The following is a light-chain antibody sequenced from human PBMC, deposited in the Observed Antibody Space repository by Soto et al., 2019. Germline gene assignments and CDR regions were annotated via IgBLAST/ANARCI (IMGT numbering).Light chain of an antibody. V-gene: IGKV4-1*01. Sequence: DTVMSQSPASLAVSLGGRATINCKPSQRLLYRSNNKNYLAWYQHKAGQPPKLLIYWASTRDSGVPDRFSGSGSGTDFTLTINNVQAEDVAVYYCQQYYNPPWTFGQGTKVEI. CDR2: WAS. J-gene: IGKJ1*01. CDR1: QRLLYRSNNKNY. CDR3: QQYYNPPWT.